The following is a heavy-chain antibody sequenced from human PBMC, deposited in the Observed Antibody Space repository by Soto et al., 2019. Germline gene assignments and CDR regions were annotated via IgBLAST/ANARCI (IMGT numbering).Heavy chain of an antibody. CDR2: IYYSGST. CDR1: GGSISSYY. D-gene: IGHD2-15*01. CDR3: ARGGDLVVAATLHESWFDP. Sequence: PSETLSLTCTVSGGSISSYYWSWIRQPPGKGLEWIGYIYYSGSTNYNPSLKSRVTISVDTSKNQFSLKLSSVTAADTAVYYCARGGDLVVAATLHESWFDPWGQGTLVTVSS. J-gene: IGHJ5*02. V-gene: IGHV4-59*01.